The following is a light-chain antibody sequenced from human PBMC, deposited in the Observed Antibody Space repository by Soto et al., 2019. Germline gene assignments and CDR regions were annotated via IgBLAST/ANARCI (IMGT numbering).Light chain of an antibody. Sequence: IVLTQSPVTLSLSPGDRATLSCRASQSVSSSYLAWYQQKPGQAPRLLIYGASSRATGIPDRFSGSGSGTDFTLTISGLEPEDSAVYYCQQYGNSRGTFGQGTKVEIK. J-gene: IGKJ1*01. CDR3: QQYGNSRGT. V-gene: IGKV3-20*01. CDR2: GAS. CDR1: QSVSSSY.